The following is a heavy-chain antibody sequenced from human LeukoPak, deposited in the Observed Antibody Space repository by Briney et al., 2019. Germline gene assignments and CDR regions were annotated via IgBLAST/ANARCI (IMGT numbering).Heavy chain of an antibody. CDR1: GYTFTGHY. D-gene: IGHD3-16*01. J-gene: IGHJ5*01. V-gene: IGHV1-2*02. CDR3: VRDNSRLEGGITFWWFDP. CDR2: TNPNSGGT. Sequence: ASVKVSCKASGYTFTGHYIHWVRQAPGQGLEWMGWTNPNSGGTKYAQKFQGRVTMTRDTSTSTVYMELSSLRSEDTAVYYCVRDNSRLEGGITFWWFDPWGQGTLVTVSS.